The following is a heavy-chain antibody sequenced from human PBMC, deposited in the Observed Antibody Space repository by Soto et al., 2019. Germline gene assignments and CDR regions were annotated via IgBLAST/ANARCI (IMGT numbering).Heavy chain of an antibody. Sequence: EVPLVESGGGLVQPGGSLRLSCATSGFTFIGYTLSWVRQAPGKGLELVSYISSANSAIYYADSVKGRSEISRDNAKTSMFLQLHSLRAEDTAICYCARVGWELTFDYWGQGAQVTVSS. CDR3: ARVGWELTFDY. J-gene: IGHJ4*02. V-gene: IGHV3-48*01. CDR2: ISSANSAI. CDR1: GFTFIGYT. D-gene: IGHD1-7*01.